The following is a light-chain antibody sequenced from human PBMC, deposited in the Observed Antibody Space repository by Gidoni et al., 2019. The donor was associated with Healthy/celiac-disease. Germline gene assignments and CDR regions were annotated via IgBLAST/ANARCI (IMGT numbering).Light chain of an antibody. CDR1: QSVSSY. J-gene: IGKJ1*01. Sequence: EIVLTQSPATLSLSPGERATLSCRASQSVSSYLAWYQQKTGQAHRLLIYDASNRATGIPARFSGSGSGTDFTLTISSLEPEDFAVYYCQQRSNWRWTFGQGTKVEIK. CDR3: QQRSNWRWT. V-gene: IGKV3-11*01. CDR2: DAS.